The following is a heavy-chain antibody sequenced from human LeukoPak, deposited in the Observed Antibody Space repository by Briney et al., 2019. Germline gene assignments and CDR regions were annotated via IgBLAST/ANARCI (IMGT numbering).Heavy chain of an antibody. CDR2: ISGSGGST. CDR3: AKNSYDYYYYAMDV. V-gene: IGHV3-23*01. J-gene: IGHJ6*02. D-gene: IGHD5-18*01. CDR1: GFTFSNYA. Sequence: GGSPRLSCAASGFTFSNYAMTWVRQAPGKGLEWVSVISGSGGSTYYADSVKGRVTISRDTSKSTLYLEMSSLRAEDTAIYYCAKNSYDYYYYAMDVWGQGTTVTVSS.